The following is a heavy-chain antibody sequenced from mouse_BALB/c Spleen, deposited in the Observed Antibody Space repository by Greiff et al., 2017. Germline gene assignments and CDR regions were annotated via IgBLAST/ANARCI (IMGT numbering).Heavy chain of an antibody. V-gene: IGHV3-2*02. CDR1: GYSITSDYA. J-gene: IGHJ2*01. CDR2: ISYSGST. CDR3: ARRGGYFDY. Sequence: EVQRVESGPGLVKPSQSLSLTCTVTGYSITSDYAWNWIRQFPGNKLEWMGYISYSGSTSYNPSLKSRISITRDTSKNQFFLQLNSVTTEDTATYYCARRGGYFDYWGQGTTLTVSS.